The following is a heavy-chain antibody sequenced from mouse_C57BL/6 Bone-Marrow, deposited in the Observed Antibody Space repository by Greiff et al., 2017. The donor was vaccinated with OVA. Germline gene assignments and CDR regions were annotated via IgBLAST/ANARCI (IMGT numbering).Heavy chain of an antibody. J-gene: IGHJ4*01. CDR1: GYTFTSYW. D-gene: IGHD4-1*01. Sequence: VQLQQSGAELAKPGASVKLSCKASGYTFTSYWMHWVKQRPGQGLEWIGYINPSSGYTTYNQKFKDKATLTVDKSSSTAYMQLSSLTSEDSAVYYCARGELGGAMDYWGQGTSVTVSS. V-gene: IGHV1-7*01. CDR2: INPSSGYT. CDR3: ARGELGGAMDY.